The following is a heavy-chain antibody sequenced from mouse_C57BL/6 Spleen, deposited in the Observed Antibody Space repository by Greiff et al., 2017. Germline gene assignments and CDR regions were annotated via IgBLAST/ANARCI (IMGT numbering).Heavy chain of an antibody. J-gene: IGHJ4*01. CDR2: IDPSDSYT. D-gene: IGHD1-1*01. Sequence: QVQLKQPGAELVMPGASVKLSCKASGYTFTSYWMHWVKQRPGQGLEWIGEIDPSDSYTNYNQKFKGKSTLTVDKSSSTAYMQLSSLTSEDSAVYYCARYYYGSRDAMDYWGQGTSVTVSS. CDR1: GYTFTSYW. CDR3: ARYYYGSRDAMDY. V-gene: IGHV1-69*01.